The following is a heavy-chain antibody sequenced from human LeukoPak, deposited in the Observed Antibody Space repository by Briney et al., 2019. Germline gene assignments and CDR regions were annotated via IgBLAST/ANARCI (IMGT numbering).Heavy chain of an antibody. Sequence: PSEALSLTCTVSGGSIGKTSYYWGWIRQPPGKGLEWIGNIYYSGTTYYNPSLKSRVTISVDTSKNQFSLTLNSVTAADTAVYFCARFKQLGRSFDSWGLGSLVTVSS. D-gene: IGHD1-1*01. CDR2: IYYSGTT. CDR3: ARFKQLGRSFDS. J-gene: IGHJ4*02. CDR1: GGSIGKTSYY. V-gene: IGHV4-39*07.